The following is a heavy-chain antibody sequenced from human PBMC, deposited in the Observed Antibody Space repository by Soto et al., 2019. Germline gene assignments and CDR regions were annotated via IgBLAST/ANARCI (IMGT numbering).Heavy chain of an antibody. Sequence: SETLSLTCTVSGGSISSGGYYWSWIRQHPGKGLEWIGYIYYSGSTYYNPSLKSRVTTSVDTSKNQFSLKLSSVTAADTAVYYCARGEYYDSSGYYYSKSLWNWFDPWGQGTLVTVSS. CDR1: GGSISSGGYY. V-gene: IGHV4-31*03. D-gene: IGHD3-22*01. CDR3: ARGEYYDSSGYYYSKSLWNWFDP. J-gene: IGHJ5*02. CDR2: IYYSGST.